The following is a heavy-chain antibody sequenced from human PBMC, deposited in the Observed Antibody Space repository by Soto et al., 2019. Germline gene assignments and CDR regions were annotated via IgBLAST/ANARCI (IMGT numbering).Heavy chain of an antibody. J-gene: IGHJ6*02. CDR1: GGTFSSYA. V-gene: IGHV1-69*01. Sequence: QVQLVQSGAEVKKPGSSVKVSCKASGGTFSSYAISWVRQAPGQGLEWLGGIIPIFGTANYAQKFQGRVTITADESTSTAYMELSSLRSEDTAVYYCARGEPRDRGWELHYYYYGMDVWGQGTTVTVSS. CDR2: IIPIFGTA. D-gene: IGHD1-26*01. CDR3: ARGEPRDRGWELHYYYYGMDV.